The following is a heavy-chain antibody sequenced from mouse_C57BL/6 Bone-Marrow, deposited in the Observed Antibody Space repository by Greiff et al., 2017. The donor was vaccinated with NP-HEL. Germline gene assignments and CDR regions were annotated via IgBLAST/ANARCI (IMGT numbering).Heavy chain of an antibody. CDR2: INYDGSST. CDR1: GFTFSDYY. V-gene: IGHV5-16*01. CDR3: ARDVGDY. J-gene: IGHJ2*01. Sequence: EVQLQEPEGGLVQPGSSMKLSCTASGFTFSDYYMPWVRQVPEKGLEWVANINYDGSSTYYLDSLKSRFIISRDNAKNILYLQMSSLKSEDTARNYCARDVGDYWGKGTTLTVSS.